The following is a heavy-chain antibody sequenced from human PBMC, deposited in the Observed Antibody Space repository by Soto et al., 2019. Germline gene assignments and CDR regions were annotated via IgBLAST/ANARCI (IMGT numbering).Heavy chain of an antibody. CDR1: GDTFNFYS. D-gene: IGHD3-10*01. V-gene: IGHV1-69*02. J-gene: IGHJ4*02. CDR2: INPILSMS. CDR3: ASSYGSGYRAFDS. Sequence: QVQLVQSGAEVKKPGSSVRVSCKASGDTFNFYSINWVRQAPGLGLEWMGRINPILSMSNYAQRFQGRVTMXAAXSTSTAYMELSSLRSEDTAMYYCASSYGSGYRAFDSWGQGARVTVSS.